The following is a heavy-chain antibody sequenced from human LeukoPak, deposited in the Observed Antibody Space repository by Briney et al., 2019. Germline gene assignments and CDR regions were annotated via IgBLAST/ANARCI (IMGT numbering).Heavy chain of an antibody. CDR1: GCSISSYY. CDR3: ARDIGYSNGSFWFDP. CDR2: IYYSGST. D-gene: IGHD6-19*01. V-gene: IGHV4-59*01. J-gene: IGHJ5*02. Sequence: SDTLSLTCTVSGCSISSYYWSWIRQAPGKGLELIAYIYYSGSTNYNPSLKSRVTISVDTYKNQFSLKLSSVTAADTAVYYCARDIGYSNGSFWFDPWGQGTLVTVSS.